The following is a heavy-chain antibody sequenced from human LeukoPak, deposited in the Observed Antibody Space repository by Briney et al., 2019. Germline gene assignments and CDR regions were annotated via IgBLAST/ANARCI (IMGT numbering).Heavy chain of an antibody. CDR2: MYYIGST. CDR3: ARHDHPRRGVFDI. CDR1: GASISSYY. V-gene: IGHV4-59*08. Sequence: SETLSLTCTVSGASISSYYWSWIRQPPGKGLEWIGYMYYIGSTKYNPSLKSRVTTSLDTAKSQFSLKLTSVTAADTAVYYCARHDHPRRGVFDIWGQGTMVSVSS. J-gene: IGHJ3*02. D-gene: IGHD2-8*02.